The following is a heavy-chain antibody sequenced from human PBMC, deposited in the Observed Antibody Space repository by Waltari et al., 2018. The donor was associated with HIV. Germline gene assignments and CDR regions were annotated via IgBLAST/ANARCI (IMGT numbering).Heavy chain of an antibody. CDR2: ISYDGIKK. J-gene: IGHJ4*02. CDR3: AIDSSQVLWFGESLAL. D-gene: IGHD3-10*01. V-gene: IGHV3-30*03. Sequence: QVQLVESGGGVVHTRDVFRLSFAASAPSFSRVGLHWVRQAPGKGLEWVAAISYDGIKKFHADSVRGRFTISRDTSKKTLYLQMNTLKTEDTAVYFCAIDSSQVLWFGESLALWGQGTQVTVS. CDR1: APSFSRVG.